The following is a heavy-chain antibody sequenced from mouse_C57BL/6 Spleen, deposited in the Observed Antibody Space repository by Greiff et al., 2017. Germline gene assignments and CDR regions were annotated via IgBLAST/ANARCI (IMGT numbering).Heavy chain of an antibody. CDR1: GYTFTSYW. CDR2: IDPNSGGT. CDR3: ARYPTRGYGSSYYFDY. D-gene: IGHD1-1*01. J-gene: IGHJ2*01. Sequence: VQLQQSGAELVKPGASVKLSCKASGYTFTSYWMHWVKQRPGRGLEWIGRIDPNSGGTKYNEKFKSKATLTVDKPSSTAYMQLSSLTSEDSAVYYCARYPTRGYGSSYYFDYWGQGTTLTVSS. V-gene: IGHV1-72*01.